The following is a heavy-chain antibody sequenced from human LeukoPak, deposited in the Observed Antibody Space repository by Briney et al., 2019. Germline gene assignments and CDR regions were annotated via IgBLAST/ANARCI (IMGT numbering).Heavy chain of an antibody. CDR3: ARDSPFEWDVFGNSFDI. V-gene: IGHV4-59*01. J-gene: IGHJ3*02. D-gene: IGHD1-26*01. CDR2: MHHSGSA. CDR1: GGSISDYF. Sequence: SETLSLTCTVSGGSISDYFGSWVRQSPGKGLEWIGFMHHSGSANSNPSLRSRVTISMDTSKNQFSLKMTSVTAADTAVYYCARDSPFEWDVFGNSFDIWGQGTVVTVSS.